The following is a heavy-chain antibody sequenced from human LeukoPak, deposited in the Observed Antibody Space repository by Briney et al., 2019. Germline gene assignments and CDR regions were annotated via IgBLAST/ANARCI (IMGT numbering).Heavy chain of an antibody. CDR3: ASVDTAMVLAHAFDI. CDR2: IYTSGNT. Sequence: SETLSLTCTVSGGSISSGSYYWSWIRQPAGKGLEWIGRIYTSGNTNYNFSLKSRVTISLDTSENQISLKLSSVAAADTAVYYCASVDTAMVLAHAFDIWGHGTSVTVSS. V-gene: IGHV4-61*02. J-gene: IGHJ3*02. CDR1: GGSISSGSYY. D-gene: IGHD5-18*01.